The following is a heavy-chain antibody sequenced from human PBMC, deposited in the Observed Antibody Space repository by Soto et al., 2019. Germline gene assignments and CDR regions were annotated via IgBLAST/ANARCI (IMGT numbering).Heavy chain of an antibody. D-gene: IGHD5-18*01. J-gene: IGHJ4*02. CDR3: ARAVRGYSYGYTPKGDHFDY. CDR1: GFTFSSYS. V-gene: IGHV3-21*01. Sequence: PGGSLRLSCAASGFTFSSYSMNWVRQVPGKGLEWVSSISSSSSYIYYADSVKGRFTISRDNAKNSLYLQMNSLRAEDTAVYYCARAVRGYSYGYTPKGDHFDYWGQGTLVTVSS. CDR2: ISSSSSYI.